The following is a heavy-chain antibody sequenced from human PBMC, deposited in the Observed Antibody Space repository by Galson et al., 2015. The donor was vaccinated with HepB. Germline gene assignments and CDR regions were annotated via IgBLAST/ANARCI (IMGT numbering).Heavy chain of an antibody. V-gene: IGHV3-21*01. D-gene: IGHD3-10*01. CDR3: ARGSGSFYPCDY. J-gene: IGHJ4*02. Sequence: SLRLSCAASGFTFSGYRMNWVRQAPGKGLEWVSSISNSGSYIYYSDSVKGRFTISRDNAKNSLYLRMNSLRAEDTAVYYCARGSGSFYPCDYWGQGTLVTVSS. CDR1: GFTFSGYR. CDR2: ISNSGSYI.